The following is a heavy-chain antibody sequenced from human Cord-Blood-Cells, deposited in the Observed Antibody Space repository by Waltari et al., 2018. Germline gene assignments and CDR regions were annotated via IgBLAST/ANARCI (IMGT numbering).Heavy chain of an antibody. CDR2: INDGNGNT. D-gene: IGHD4-4*01. V-gene: IGHV1-3*01. J-gene: IGHJ3*02. CDR1: GYTFTSYA. Sequence: QVQLVQSGAEVKKPGASVKVSCKASGYTFTSYAMHWVRQAPGQRLEWMGWINDGNGNTKYSQKFQGRVNITRDTSASTAYMELSSLRSEDTAVYYCARDGPYSRQIDAFDIWGQGTMVTVSS. CDR3: ARDGPYSRQIDAFDI.